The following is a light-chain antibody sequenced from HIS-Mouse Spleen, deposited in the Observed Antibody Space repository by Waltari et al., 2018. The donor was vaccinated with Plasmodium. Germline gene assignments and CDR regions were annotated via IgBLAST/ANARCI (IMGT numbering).Light chain of an antibody. V-gene: IGKV3-11*01. CDR3: QQRSNWPPP. Sequence: EIVLTQSPATLSLSPGYRATLSCRASQTVSSYLAWYQQKPGQAPRLLIYDASNRATGIPARFSGSGSGTDFTLTISSLEPEDFAVYYCQQRSNWPPPFGQGTKLEIK. J-gene: IGKJ2*01. CDR2: DAS. CDR1: QTVSSY.